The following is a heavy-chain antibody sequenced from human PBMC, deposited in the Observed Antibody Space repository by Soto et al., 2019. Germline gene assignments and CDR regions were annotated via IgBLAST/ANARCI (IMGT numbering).Heavy chain of an antibody. V-gene: IGHV1-18*01. Sequence: QVQLVQSGAEVKKPGASVKVSCKASGYTFTSYGISWVRQAPGQGLEWMGWISAYNGNTNYAQKLQGRVTMTTDTSTSTAYMGVRSLRSDDTAVYYCARVLRLRGIAAAGTLDYWGQGTLVTVSS. CDR3: ARVLRLRGIAAAGTLDY. D-gene: IGHD6-13*01. CDR1: GYTFTSYG. CDR2: ISAYNGNT. J-gene: IGHJ4*02.